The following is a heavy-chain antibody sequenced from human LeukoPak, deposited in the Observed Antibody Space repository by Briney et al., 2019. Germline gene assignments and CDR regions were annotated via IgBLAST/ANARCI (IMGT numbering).Heavy chain of an antibody. V-gene: IGHV3-74*01. Sequence: AGGSLRLSCAASGXTFSSYWMHWVRQAPGKGLVWVSRINSDGSSTSYADSVKGRFTISRDNAKNTLYLQMNSLRAEDTAVYYCARKGIPTLFDYWGQGTLVTVSS. CDR1: GXTFSSYW. J-gene: IGHJ4*02. CDR3: ARKGIPTLFDY. CDR2: INSDGSST. D-gene: IGHD2-21*01.